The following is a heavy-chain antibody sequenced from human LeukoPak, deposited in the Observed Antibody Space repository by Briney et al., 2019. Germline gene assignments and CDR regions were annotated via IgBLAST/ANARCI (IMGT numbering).Heavy chain of an antibody. CDR3: AELGITMIGGV. CDR2: VSSSSNAI. CDR1: GFTFSSYS. Sequence: GGSLRLSCAASGFTFSSYSMNWVRQAPGKGLEWVSYVSSSSNAIYYTDSVKGRFTISRDNAKNSLYLQMNSLRAEDTAVYYCAELGITMIGGVWGKGTTVTISS. V-gene: IGHV3-48*04. J-gene: IGHJ6*04. D-gene: IGHD3-10*02.